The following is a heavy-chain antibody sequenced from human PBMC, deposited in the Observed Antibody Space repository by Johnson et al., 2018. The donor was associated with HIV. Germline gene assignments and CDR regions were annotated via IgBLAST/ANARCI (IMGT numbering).Heavy chain of an antibody. CDR1: GFTFSSYG. J-gene: IGHJ3*02. Sequence: VQLVESGGGVVQPGRSLRLSCAASGFTFSSYGMHWVRQAPGKGLEWVSVIYSGDTTYYADSVKGRFTISRDNSKNTLYLQMNSLRAEDTAVYYCARDDAFDIWGQGTMVTVSS. CDR3: ARDDAFDI. CDR2: IYSGDTT. V-gene: IGHV3-NL1*01.